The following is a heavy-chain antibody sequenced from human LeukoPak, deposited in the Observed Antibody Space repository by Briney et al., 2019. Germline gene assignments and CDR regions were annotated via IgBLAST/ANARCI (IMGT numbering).Heavy chain of an antibody. V-gene: IGHV1-18*01. Sequence: GASVKVSCKASGYTLVNHGITWVRQAPGQGLEWMGWITPYNDKTNYAQRFQGRLTMTTETSTNTAYMELRSLRSDDTAVYYCARDDYGDSKGRFDPWGQGTLVTVSS. CDR2: ITPYNDKT. CDR3: ARDDYGDSKGRFDP. J-gene: IGHJ5*02. D-gene: IGHD4-17*01. CDR1: GYTLVNHG.